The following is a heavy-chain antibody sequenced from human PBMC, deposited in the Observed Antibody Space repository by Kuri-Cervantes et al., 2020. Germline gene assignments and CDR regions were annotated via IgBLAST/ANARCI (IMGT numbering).Heavy chain of an antibody. CDR1: GGSISSGGYS. CDR3: AGGEIFVVVVAATIYFDY. V-gene: IGHV4-30-2*01. CDR2: IYHSGST. J-gene: IGHJ4*02. D-gene: IGHD2-15*01. Sequence: LRLSCAVSGGSISSGGYSWSWIRQPPGKGLEWIGYIYHSGSTYYNPSLKSRVTISVDTSKNQFSLKLSSVTAADTAVYYCAGGEIFVVVVAATIYFDYWGQGTLVTVSS.